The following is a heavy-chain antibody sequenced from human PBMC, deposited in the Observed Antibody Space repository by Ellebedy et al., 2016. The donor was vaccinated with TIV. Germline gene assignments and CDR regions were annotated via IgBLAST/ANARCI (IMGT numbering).Heavy chain of an antibody. CDR2: IYYSGST. CDR1: GGFISSSSYY. J-gene: IGHJ4*02. Sequence: MPSETLSLTCIVSGGFISSSSYYWGWIRQPPGKGLEWIGSIYYSGSTYYTPSLKSRVTISVDTSRNQFSLKLSSVTAADTAVYYCARHLHSGSSSPLDFWGQGTLVTVSS. V-gene: IGHV4-39*01. CDR3: ARHLHSGSSSPLDF. D-gene: IGHD6-6*01.